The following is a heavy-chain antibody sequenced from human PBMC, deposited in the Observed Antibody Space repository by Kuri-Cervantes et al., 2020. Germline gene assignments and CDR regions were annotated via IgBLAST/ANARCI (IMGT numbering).Heavy chain of an antibody. J-gene: IGHJ2*01. D-gene: IGHD3-10*01. CDR3: ARDLHEGSFYSGPDIILQFDL. CDR1: GFIFSSCD. Sequence: GGSLRLSCAASGFIFSSCDMHWVRQAARKDLEWVAAIDSAGDTFYPGSVKGRFTISRENAKNSLYLQMNSLRAEDTAVYYCARDLHEGSFYSGPDIILQFDLWGRGTLVTVSS. V-gene: IGHV3-13*01. CDR2: IDSAGDT.